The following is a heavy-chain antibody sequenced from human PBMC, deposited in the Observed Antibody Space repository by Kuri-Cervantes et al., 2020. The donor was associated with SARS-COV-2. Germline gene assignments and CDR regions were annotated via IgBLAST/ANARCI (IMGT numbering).Heavy chain of an antibody. J-gene: IGHJ4*02. D-gene: IGHD6-19*01. CDR3: AKEMPPYSSGWLHRSELDY. V-gene: IGHV3-30*02. CDR1: GFTFSSYG. Sequence: GESLKISCAASGFTFSSYGMHWVRQAPGKGLEWVAFIRYDGSNKYYADSVKGRFTISRDNSKNTLYPQMSSLRAEDTAVYYCAKEMPPYSSGWLHRSELDYWGQGTLVTVSS. CDR2: IRYDGSNK.